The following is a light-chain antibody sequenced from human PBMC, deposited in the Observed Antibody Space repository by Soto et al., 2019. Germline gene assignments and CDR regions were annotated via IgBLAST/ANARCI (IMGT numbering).Light chain of an antibody. CDR2: DVN. CDR3: SSYKDSSTLVV. CDR1: SSDVGGYNF. V-gene: IGLV2-14*03. J-gene: IGLJ2*01. Sequence: QSALTQPASVSGSPGQSITISCTGTSSDVGGYNFVSWYQHHPGKAPKLLIFDVNSRPSGVSNRFSGSKSDNTASLTISGLQSDDEADYYCSSYKDSSTLVVFGGGTKLTVL.